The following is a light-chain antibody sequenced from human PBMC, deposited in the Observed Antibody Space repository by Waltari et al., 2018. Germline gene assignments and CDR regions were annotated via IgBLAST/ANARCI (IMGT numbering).Light chain of an antibody. Sequence: QSALTQPAPVSGSPGQSITISCTGPSSDVGRYVFVPWSQQHPGKAPKLMIYEVNKRPSGVSDRFSGSKSGSTAFLTISGLQAEDEAHYYCCSYAGSSVFKVLFGGGTKLTVL. CDR3: CSYAGSSVFKVL. CDR1: SSDVGRYVF. J-gene: IGLJ2*01. V-gene: IGLV2-23*02. CDR2: EVN.